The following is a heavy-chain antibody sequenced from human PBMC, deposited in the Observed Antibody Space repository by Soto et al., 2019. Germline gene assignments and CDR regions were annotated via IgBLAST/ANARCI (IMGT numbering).Heavy chain of an antibody. V-gene: IGHV4-34*01. CDR1: GGSFTGYY. CDR3: ARGHGRFAH. CDR2: INHSGFT. Sequence: PSETLSLTCDVSGGSFTGYYWSWIRQPPGKGLEWIGEINHSGFTNYNPSLTGRVTISLDTSKNQFSLKLSSLTAADTAFYFCARGHGRFAHWGQGTLVTVSS. J-gene: IGHJ4*02.